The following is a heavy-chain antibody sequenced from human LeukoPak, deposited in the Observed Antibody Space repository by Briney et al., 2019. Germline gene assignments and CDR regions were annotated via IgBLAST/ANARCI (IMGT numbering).Heavy chain of an antibody. D-gene: IGHD3/OR15-3a*01. CDR3: ARQTGSGLFILP. CDR1: GGSINNRDYY. CDR2: IYYSGST. J-gene: IGHJ4*02. Sequence: SETLSLTCSVSGGSINNRDYYWGWIRQPPGKGLEWIGSIYYSGSTYYNPSLKSRVTISVDTSKNQFSLKLSSVTAADTAVYYCARQTGSGLFILPGGQGTLVTVSS. V-gene: IGHV4-39*01.